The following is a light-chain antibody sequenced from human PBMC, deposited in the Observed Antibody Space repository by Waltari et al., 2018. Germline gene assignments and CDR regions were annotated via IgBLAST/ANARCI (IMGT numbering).Light chain of an antibody. Sequence: ASQGISNYLAWFQLRPGKAPKRLIYDASSLQSWVPSRCSGSGSGTEFTLTISSLQPEHFATYYCLHHIITQFTFGPGTNVDIK. CDR2: DAS. V-gene: IGKV1-17*03. CDR1: QGISNY. J-gene: IGKJ3*01. CDR3: LHHIITQFT.